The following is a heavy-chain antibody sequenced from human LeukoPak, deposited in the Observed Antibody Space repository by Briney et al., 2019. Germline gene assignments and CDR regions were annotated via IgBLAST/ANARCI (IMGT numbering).Heavy chain of an antibody. CDR2: ISAYNGNT. D-gene: IGHD6-19*01. CDR3: ARDLEAVAGNEVDY. CDR1: GYTFTSHG. V-gene: IGHV1-18*01. J-gene: IGHJ4*02. Sequence: GASVKVSCKASGYTFTSHGISWVRQAPGQGLEWMGWISAYNGNTNYAQKLQGRVTMTTDTSTSTAYMELRSLRSDDTAVYYCARDLEAVAGNEVDYWGQGTLVTVSS.